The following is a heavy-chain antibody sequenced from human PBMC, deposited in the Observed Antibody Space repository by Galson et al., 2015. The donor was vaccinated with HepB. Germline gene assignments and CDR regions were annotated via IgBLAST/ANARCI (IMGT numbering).Heavy chain of an antibody. V-gene: IGHV3-23*01. J-gene: IGHJ5*01. D-gene: IGHD5-18*01. CDR2: ITGKGDSP. Sequence: SLSLSCAASEFAFDSHAMSWVRQAPGRGLEWISAITGKGDSPLYADSVKGRFTVSKDNSNNMLYLQMNSLRAEDAGLYFCAKGYGLFDSWGQGILVTVSS. CDR1: EFAFDSHA. CDR3: AKGYGLFDS.